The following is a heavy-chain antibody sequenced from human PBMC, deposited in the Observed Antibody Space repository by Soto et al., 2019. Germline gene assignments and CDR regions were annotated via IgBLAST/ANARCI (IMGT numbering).Heavy chain of an antibody. D-gene: IGHD5-18*01. Sequence: QVQLVESGGGVVQPGRSLRLSCAASGFTFSSYGMHWVRQAPGKGLEWVAVIWYDGSNKYYADSVKGRFTIPRDNSKNTLYLQMNSLRAEDTAVYYCAREALVDTAMDTTGVDAFDIWGQGTMVTVSS. CDR3: AREALVDTAMDTTGVDAFDI. J-gene: IGHJ3*02. CDR1: GFTFSSYG. V-gene: IGHV3-33*01. CDR2: IWYDGSNK.